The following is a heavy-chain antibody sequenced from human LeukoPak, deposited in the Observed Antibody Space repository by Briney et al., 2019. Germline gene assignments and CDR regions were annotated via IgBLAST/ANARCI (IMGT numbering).Heavy chain of an antibody. V-gene: IGHV4-38-2*01. CDR1: GSSISSGYY. Sequence: SETLSLTCAVSGSSISSGYYWGWIRQPPGKGRECIGIIYNSGNTYYNPSLKSRVPISVDTSNNQYSLNLSSVTAADTAVYYCARLARYCSSTTCYHFDYWGQGTLVTVSS. CDR2: IYNSGNT. CDR3: ARLARYCSSTTCYHFDY. D-gene: IGHD2-2*01. J-gene: IGHJ4*02.